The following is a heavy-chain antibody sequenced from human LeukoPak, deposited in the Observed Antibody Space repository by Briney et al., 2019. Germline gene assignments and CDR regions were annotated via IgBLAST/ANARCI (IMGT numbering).Heavy chain of an antibody. D-gene: IGHD3-16*02. CDR1: GGSFSGYY. CDR2: INHSGST. Sequence: PSETLSLTCAVYGGSFSGYYWSWIRQPSGKGLEWIGEINHSGSTNYNPSLKSRVTISVDTSKNQFSLKLSSVTAADTAVYYCARVRWHAFDIWGQGTMVTVSS. J-gene: IGHJ3*02. V-gene: IGHV4-34*01. CDR3: ARVRWHAFDI.